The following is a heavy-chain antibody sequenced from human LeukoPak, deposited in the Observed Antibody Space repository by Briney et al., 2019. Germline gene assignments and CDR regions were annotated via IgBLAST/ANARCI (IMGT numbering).Heavy chain of an antibody. CDR2: ISESGDYT. J-gene: IGHJ3*02. D-gene: IGHD6-13*01. Sequence: PGGSLRLSCAASGFTFIISAMTWVRQAPGKGLEWVSAISESGDYTYYADSVKGRFTISRDNSKNTLYLQMNSLRAEDTAVYYCARDAIDSSSWSQGAFDIWGQGTMVTVSS. CDR1: GFTFIISA. CDR3: ARDAIDSSSWSQGAFDI. V-gene: IGHV3-23*01.